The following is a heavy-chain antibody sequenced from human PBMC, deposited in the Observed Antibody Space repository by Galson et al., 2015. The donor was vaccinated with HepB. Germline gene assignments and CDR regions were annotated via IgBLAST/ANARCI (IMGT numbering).Heavy chain of an antibody. CDR1: GFTFSSYW. CDR2: IKQDGSEK. J-gene: IGHJ6*02. CDR3: ARKNGLDV. V-gene: IGHV3-7*03. Sequence: SLRLSCAASGFTFSSYWMSWVRQAPGKGLEWVASIKQDGSEKYSVDSVKGRFTISRDNAKNSLYLQMNSLRAEGTAVYYCARKNGLDVWGQGTTVTVSS.